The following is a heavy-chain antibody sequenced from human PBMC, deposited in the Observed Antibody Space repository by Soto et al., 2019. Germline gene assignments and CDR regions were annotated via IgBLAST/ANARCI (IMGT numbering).Heavy chain of an antibody. CDR1: GYTFTTYY. CDR2: INPNGGST. D-gene: IGHD2-15*01. CDR3: GRAGYCSGGTCFHGNCDY. J-gene: IGHJ4*02. V-gene: IGHV1-46*01. Sequence: QVQLVQSGAEVKRPGASVKVSCKASGYTFTTYYMHWVRQAPGQGLEWLGIINPNGGSTTYAQKFQGRVAMTRGTSTSTVYLELSSLRSEDTAVYYCGRAGYCSGGTCFHGNCDYWGQGTLVTVSA.